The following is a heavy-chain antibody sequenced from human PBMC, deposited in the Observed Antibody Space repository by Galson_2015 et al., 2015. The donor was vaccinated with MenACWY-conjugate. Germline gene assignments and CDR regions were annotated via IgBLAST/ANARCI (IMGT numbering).Heavy chain of an antibody. J-gene: IGHJ3*02. D-gene: IGHD3-3*01. CDR3: ARGVLEAGFAFEI. CDR1: GFTFSDYY. V-gene: IGHV3-11*05. Sequence: SLRLSCAASGFTFSDYYMSWIRQAPGKGLEWVSYISSSSSYTNYADSVKGRFTISRDNAKNSLYLQMNSLRAEDTAVYYCARGVLEAGFAFEIWGQGTMVTVSS. CDR2: ISSSSSYT.